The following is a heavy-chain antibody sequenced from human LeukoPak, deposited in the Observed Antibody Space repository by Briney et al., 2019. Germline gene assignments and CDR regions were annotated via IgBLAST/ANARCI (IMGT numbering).Heavy chain of an antibody. CDR1: GGSFSGYY. CDR3: ARGVARHWYFDL. CDR2: INHSGST. Sequence: SETLSLTCAVYGGSFSGYYWSWIRQPPGKGLEWIGEINHSGSTKYNPSLKSRVTISVDTSKNQFSLKLSSVTAADTAVYYCARGVARHWYFDLWGRGTPATVSS. J-gene: IGHJ2*01. V-gene: IGHV4-34*01.